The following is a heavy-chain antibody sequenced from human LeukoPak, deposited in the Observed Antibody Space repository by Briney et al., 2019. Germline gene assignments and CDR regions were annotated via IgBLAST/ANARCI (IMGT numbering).Heavy chain of an antibody. CDR3: ARVGSSGYYYYYYYMDV. CDR2: ISAYNGNT. V-gene: IGHV1-18*01. CDR1: GYTFTSYG. Sequence: ASVKVSCKASGYTFTSYGISWVRQAPGQGLEWMGWISAYNGNTNYAQKLQGRVTMTTDTSTSTAYMELRSLRSDDTAVYYCARVGSSGYYYYYYYMDVWGKGTTVTVSS. D-gene: IGHD3-22*01. J-gene: IGHJ6*03.